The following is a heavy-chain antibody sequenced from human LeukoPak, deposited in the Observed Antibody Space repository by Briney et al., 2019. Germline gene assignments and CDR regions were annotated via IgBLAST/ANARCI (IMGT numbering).Heavy chain of an antibody. D-gene: IGHD3-22*01. CDR2: IYYSGSS. CDR3: ARGEDSSGYYYY. Sequence: TSETLSLTCTVSGGSISSSSYYWGWIRQPPGKGLEWIGSIYYSGSSYYNPSLKSRVTISVDTSKNQFSLKLSSVTAADTAVYYCARGEDSSGYYYYWGQGTLVTVSS. CDR1: GGSISSSSYY. J-gene: IGHJ4*02. V-gene: IGHV4-39*07.